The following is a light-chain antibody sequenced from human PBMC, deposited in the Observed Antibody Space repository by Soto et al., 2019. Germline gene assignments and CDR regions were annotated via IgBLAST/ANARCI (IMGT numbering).Light chain of an antibody. CDR3: QQYNNWPPWT. CDR2: GAS. J-gene: IGKJ1*01. CDR1: QSLSNN. V-gene: IGKV3-15*01. Sequence: EIVMTQSPATLSVSPGERATLSCRASQSLSNNLAWYQQKPGQAPRLLIYGASTRATGITARFSGSGSGTEFTITISSLQSEDFAVYYCQQYNNWPPWTFGQGTKVESK.